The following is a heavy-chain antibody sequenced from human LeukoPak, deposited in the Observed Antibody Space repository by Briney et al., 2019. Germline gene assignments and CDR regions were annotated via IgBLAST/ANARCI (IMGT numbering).Heavy chain of an antibody. D-gene: IGHD2-2*02. CDR3: ASPAVGGDPYCSSTSCYIFPLGY. CDR2: ISYSGTT. J-gene: IGHJ4*02. CDR1: GVSISNSPYS. V-gene: IGHV4-39*07. Sequence: KSSETLSLTCSVYGVSISNSPYSWGWIRQPPGKGLEWMGNISYSGTTNYNPSLESRVTISVDTPNNQFSLKLSSVTAADTAVYYCASPAVGGDPYCSSTSCYIFPLGYWGQGTLVTVSS.